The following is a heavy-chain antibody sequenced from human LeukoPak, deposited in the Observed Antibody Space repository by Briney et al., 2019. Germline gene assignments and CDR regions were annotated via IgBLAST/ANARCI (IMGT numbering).Heavy chain of an antibody. CDR1: GYTFTSYG. CDR2: ISAYNGNT. D-gene: IGHD5-12*01. CDR3: AREIGGYDSAFDY. V-gene: IGHV1-18*01. J-gene: IGHJ4*02. Sequence: GASVRLSCTASGYTFTSYGISWVRQAPGQGLEWMGWISAYNGNTNYAQKLQGRVTMTTDKSTSTAYMELRSLRSEDTAVYYCAREIGGYDSAFDYWGQGTVVSVST.